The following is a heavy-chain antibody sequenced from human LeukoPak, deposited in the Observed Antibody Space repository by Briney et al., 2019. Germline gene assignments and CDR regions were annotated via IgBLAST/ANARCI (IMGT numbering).Heavy chain of an antibody. V-gene: IGHV1-8*01. J-gene: IGHJ5*02. Sequence: SVKVSCKASGYTFTSYDINWLRQATGQGLDWMGWMNPNSGNTGYAQKFQGRVTMTRNTSISTAYMELSSLRSEDTAVYYCARGQRGEIATIQPWGQGTLVTVSS. D-gene: IGHD5-24*01. CDR3: ARGQRGEIATIQP. CDR1: GYTFTSYD. CDR2: MNPNSGNT.